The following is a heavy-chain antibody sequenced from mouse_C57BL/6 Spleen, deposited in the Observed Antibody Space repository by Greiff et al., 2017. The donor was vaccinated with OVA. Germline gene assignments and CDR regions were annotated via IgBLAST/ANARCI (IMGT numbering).Heavy chain of an antibody. J-gene: IGHJ1*03. Sequence: VQLQQSGAELVRPWASVTLSCTASGFYITDYYLHWVKQRPEQGLVWIGRIDPEDGDTEYAPKLQGKATMTPDTSSNTAYLQLSSLTSEDTAVYYCTTWDYGNHWYFDVWGTGTTVTVSS. CDR1: GFYITDYY. CDR2: IDPEDGDT. CDR3: TTWDYGNHWYFDV. V-gene: IGHV14-1*01. D-gene: IGHD2-1*01.